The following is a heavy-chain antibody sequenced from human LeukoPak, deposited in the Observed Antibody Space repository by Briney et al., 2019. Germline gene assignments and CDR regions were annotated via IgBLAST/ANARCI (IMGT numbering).Heavy chain of an antibody. CDR2: ISAYNGNT. CDR1: GYTFTSYG. D-gene: IGHD5-18*01. J-gene: IGHJ4*02. CDR3: ARSKSGYSYDDYFDY. V-gene: IGHV1-18*01. Sequence: ASVKVSCKASGYTFTSYGISWVRQAPGQGLEWMGWISAYNGNTNYAQKLQGRVTMTTDTSTSTAYMELRSLRSDDTAVYYCARSKSGYSYDDYFDYWGQGTLVTVSS.